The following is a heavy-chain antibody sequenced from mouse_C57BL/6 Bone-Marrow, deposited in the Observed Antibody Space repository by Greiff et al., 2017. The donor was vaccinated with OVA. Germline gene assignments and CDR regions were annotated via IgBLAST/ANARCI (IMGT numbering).Heavy chain of an antibody. Sequence: DVMLVESGGGLVKPGGSLKLSCAASGFTFSSYTMSWVRQTPATRLEWVATISGGGGNTYYPASVKGRFTISRDNAKNTLYLQMSSLRAEDTALYYCARGCFDVWGTGTTVTGSS. V-gene: IGHV5-9*01. CDR3: ARGCFDV. CDR2: ISGGGGNT. CDR1: GFTFSSYT. J-gene: IGHJ1*03.